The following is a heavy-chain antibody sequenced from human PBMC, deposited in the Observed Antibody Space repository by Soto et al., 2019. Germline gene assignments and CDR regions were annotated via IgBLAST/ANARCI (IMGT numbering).Heavy chain of an antibody. J-gene: IGHJ5*02. V-gene: IGHV1-69*02. Sequence: QVQLVQSGAEVKKPGSSVKVSCKASGDTFSRSSIHWVRQAPGQGLEWMGRIVPMYGIADYAQKFQGRLTITADKSTTTAYMDLSSLGSEDTALYYCARALHDFGDDIGDWFNPWGQGTRLTVSS. CDR2: IVPMYGIA. CDR1: GDTFSRSS. D-gene: IGHD4-17*01. CDR3: ARALHDFGDDIGDWFNP.